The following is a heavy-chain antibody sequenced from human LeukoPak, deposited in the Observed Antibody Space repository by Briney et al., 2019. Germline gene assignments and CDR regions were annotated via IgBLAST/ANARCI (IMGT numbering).Heavy chain of an antibody. CDR3: AKTGVTWNLPNWFDP. CDR2: ISGSGNTL. V-gene: IGHV3-11*01. J-gene: IGHJ5*02. D-gene: IGHD1-1*01. Sequence: GGSLRLSCAASGFTFSDYYMSWIRQAPGKGLQWVSYISGSGNTLYYADSVRGRFTISRDNAKTSLYLQMNNLRAEDTAVYYCAKTGVTWNLPNWFDPWGQGTLVTVSS. CDR1: GFTFSDYY.